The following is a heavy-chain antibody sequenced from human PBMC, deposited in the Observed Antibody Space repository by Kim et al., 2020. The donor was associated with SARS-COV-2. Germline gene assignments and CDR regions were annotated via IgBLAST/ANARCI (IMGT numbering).Heavy chain of an antibody. J-gene: IGHJ2*01. Sequence: YADSVKGRFTVCKVTAKNTQYLQMNSLGAEDTAVYYCARRNGGSAYGYFDLWGRGTLVPVSS. D-gene: IGHD2-15*01. CDR3: ARRNGGSAYGYFDL. V-gene: IGHV3-74*01.